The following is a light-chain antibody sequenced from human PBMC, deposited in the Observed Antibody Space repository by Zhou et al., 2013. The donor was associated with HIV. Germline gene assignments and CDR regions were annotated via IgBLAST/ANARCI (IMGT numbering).Light chain of an antibody. CDR1: QNINSY. J-gene: IGKJ4*01. CDR3: QQRSNWPLT. V-gene: IGKV3-11*01. CDR2: DAS. Sequence: EIVLTQSPATLSLSPGERATLSCRASQNINSYLGWYQQKPGQAPRLLIYDASNRATGIPDRFSGSGSGTDFTLTISSLEPEDFAVYYCQQRSNWPLTFGGGTKVEIK.